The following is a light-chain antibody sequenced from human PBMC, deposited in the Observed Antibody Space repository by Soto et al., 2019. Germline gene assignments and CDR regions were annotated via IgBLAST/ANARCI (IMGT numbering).Light chain of an antibody. V-gene: IGLV2-11*01. J-gene: IGLJ1*01. CDR2: DVS. CDR3: CSYAGRDTLYV. CDR1: HTEVGGYNY. Sequence: SLLNQPPSVSRAPGPSVPLPCPGNHTEVGGYNYVSWYQQHPGKVPKLMLYDVSKRPSGVPDRFSGSKSGNTASLTISGLQAEDEADYYCCSYAGRDTLYVFGSGTKVTVL.